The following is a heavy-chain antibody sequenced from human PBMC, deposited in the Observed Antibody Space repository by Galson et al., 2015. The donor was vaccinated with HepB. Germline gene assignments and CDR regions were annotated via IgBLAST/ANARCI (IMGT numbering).Heavy chain of an antibody. V-gene: IGHV3-21*01. CDR3: ARVLVVGMSQITEDTAMASASDY. Sequence: SLRLSCAASGFTFSSYSMNWVRQAPGKGLEWVPSISSSSSYIYYADSVKGRFTISRDNAKNSLYLQMNSLRAEDTAVYYCARVLVVGMSQITEDTAMASASDYWGQGTLVTVSS. J-gene: IGHJ4*02. CDR2: ISSSSSYI. D-gene: IGHD5-18*01. CDR1: GFTFSSYS.